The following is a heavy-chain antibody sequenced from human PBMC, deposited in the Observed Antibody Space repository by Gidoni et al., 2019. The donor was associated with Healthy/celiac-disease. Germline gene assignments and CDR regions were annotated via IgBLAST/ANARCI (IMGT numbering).Heavy chain of an antibody. V-gene: IGHV3-48*02. CDR2: ISSSSSTI. CDR1: GFTFSSYS. CDR3: ARGRIFGDYVWGSYRYHYFDY. J-gene: IGHJ4*02. Sequence: EVQLVESGGGLVQPGGSLRLSCAASGFTFSSYSMNWVRQALGKGLEWVSYISSSSSTIYYAGSVKGRFTISRDNAKNSLYLQMNSLRDEDTAVYYCARGRIFGDYVWGSYRYHYFDYWGQGTLVTVSS. D-gene: IGHD3-16*02.